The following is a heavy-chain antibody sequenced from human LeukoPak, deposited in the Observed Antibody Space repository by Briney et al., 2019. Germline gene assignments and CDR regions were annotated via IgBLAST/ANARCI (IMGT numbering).Heavy chain of an antibody. CDR3: ANPGGEDYLDY. D-gene: IGHD3-10*01. V-gene: IGHV3-33*06. J-gene: IGHJ4*02. CDR1: GFTFSSYG. Sequence: GGSLRLSCAASGFTFSSYGMHWVRQAPGKGLEWVAVIWYDGSNKYYADSVKGRFTISRDNSKNTLYLQMNSLRAEDTAVYYCANPGGEDYLDYWGQGTLVTVSS. CDR2: IWYDGSNK.